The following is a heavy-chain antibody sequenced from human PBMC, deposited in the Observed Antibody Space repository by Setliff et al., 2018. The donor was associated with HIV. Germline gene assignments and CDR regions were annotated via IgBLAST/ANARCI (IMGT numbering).Heavy chain of an antibody. Sequence: GGSLRLSCAASGFTFSSYSMNWVRQAPGKGLEWVSYISSSSSTIYYADSVKGRFTISRDNAKNSLYLQMNSLRAEDTAVYYCAKDHESSGWFRGYIDYWGPGTLVTV. CDR1: GFTFSSYS. V-gene: IGHV3-48*01. CDR3: AKDHESSGWFRGYIDY. CDR2: ISSSSSTI. J-gene: IGHJ4*02. D-gene: IGHD6-19*01.